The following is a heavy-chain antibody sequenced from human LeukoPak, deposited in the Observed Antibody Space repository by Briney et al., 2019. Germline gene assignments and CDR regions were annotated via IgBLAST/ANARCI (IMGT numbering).Heavy chain of an antibody. CDR1: GGSISSYY. Sequence: SETLSLTCTVSGGSISSYYWSWIRQPAGKGLEWIGRIYTSGSTNYNPSLKSRVTMSVDTSKNQFSLKLSSVTAADTAVYYCATASTVTTIRGTYYYYMDVWGKGTTVTVSS. V-gene: IGHV4-4*07. D-gene: IGHD4-17*01. CDR3: ATASTVTTIRGTYYYYMDV. J-gene: IGHJ6*03. CDR2: IYTSGST.